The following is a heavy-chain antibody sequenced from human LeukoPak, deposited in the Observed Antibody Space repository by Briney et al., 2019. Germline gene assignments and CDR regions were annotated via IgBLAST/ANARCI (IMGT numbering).Heavy chain of an antibody. V-gene: IGHV3-30-3*01. CDR3: VSGGYYYDSSGYVSGHDY. CDR1: GFTFSSYA. D-gene: IGHD3-22*01. CDR2: ISYDGSNK. Sequence: PGGSLRLSCAASGFTFSSYAMHWVRQAPGKGLEWVAVISYDGSNKYYADSVKGRFTISRDNSKNTLYLQMNSLRAEDTAVYYCVSGGYYYDSSGYVSGHDYWGQGTLVTVSS. J-gene: IGHJ4*02.